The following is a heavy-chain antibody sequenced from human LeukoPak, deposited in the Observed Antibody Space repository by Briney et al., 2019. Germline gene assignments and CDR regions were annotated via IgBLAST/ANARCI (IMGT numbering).Heavy chain of an antibody. Sequence: GGSLRLSCAASGFTFSSYGMHWVRQAPGKGLEWVAFIRYDGSNKYYADSVKGRFTISRDNSKNTLYLQMNSLRAEDTAVYYCAREDRYFDWLLTAPGDYWGQGTLVTVSS. V-gene: IGHV3-30*02. CDR1: GFTFSSYG. D-gene: IGHD3-9*01. J-gene: IGHJ4*02. CDR3: AREDRYFDWLLTAPGDY. CDR2: IRYDGSNK.